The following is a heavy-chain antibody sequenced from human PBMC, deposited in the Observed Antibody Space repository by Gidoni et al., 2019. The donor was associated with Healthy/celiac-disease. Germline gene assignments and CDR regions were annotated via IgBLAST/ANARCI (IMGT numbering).Heavy chain of an antibody. V-gene: IGHV3-23*01. CDR1: GFTFSSYA. CDR3: AKGIDYGDYLWHFDY. CDR2: ISGSGGSI. Sequence: EVQLLESGGGLVQPGGSLRLSCAASGFTFSSYAMSWVRQAPGKGLEWVSAISGSGGSIYYADSVKGRFTSSRDNSKNTLYLQMNSLRAEDTAVYYCAKGIDYGDYLWHFDYWGQGTLVTVSS. D-gene: IGHD4-17*01. J-gene: IGHJ4*02.